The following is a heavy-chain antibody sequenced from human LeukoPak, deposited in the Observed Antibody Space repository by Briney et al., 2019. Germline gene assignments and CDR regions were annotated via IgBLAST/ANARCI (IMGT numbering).Heavy chain of an antibody. D-gene: IGHD5-12*01. V-gene: IGHV1-18*01. J-gene: IGHJ5*02. CDR2: ISAYNGNT. CDR1: GYTFTSYG. Sequence: ASVKVSCKASGYTFTSYGISWVRQAPGQGLEWMGWISAYNGNTNYAQKFQGRVTMNTDTSTSTAYMELRSLRSDDTAVYYCARDGDSGYDLSWFDPWGQGTLVTVSS. CDR3: ARDGDSGYDLSWFDP.